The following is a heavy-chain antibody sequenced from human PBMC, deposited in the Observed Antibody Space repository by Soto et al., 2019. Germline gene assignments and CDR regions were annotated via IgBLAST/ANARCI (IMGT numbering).Heavy chain of an antibody. CDR2: IDPSDSYT. J-gene: IGHJ4*02. Sequence: GESLKISCKGSGYSFTSYWISWVRQMPGKGLEWMGRIDPSDSYTNYSPSFQGHVTISADKSISTAYLQWSSLKASDTAMYYYARRHYYDSSGYYFWGQGTLVTVSS. V-gene: IGHV5-10-1*01. CDR3: ARRHYYDSSGYYF. CDR1: GYSFTSYW. D-gene: IGHD3-22*01.